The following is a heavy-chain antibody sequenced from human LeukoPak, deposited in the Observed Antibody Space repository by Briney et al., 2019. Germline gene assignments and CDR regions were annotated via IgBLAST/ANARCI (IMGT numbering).Heavy chain of an antibody. J-gene: IGHJ6*02. D-gene: IGHD2-15*01. CDR3: ARVGVVAATLSMDV. V-gene: IGHV3-53*01. CDR1: GFTVSSNY. CDR2: IYSGGST. Sequence: GGSLRLSCAASGFTVSSNYMSWVRQAPGRGLEWVSVIYSGGSTYYADSVKGRFTISRDNSKNTLYLQMNSLRAEDTAVYYCARVGVVAATLSMDVWGQGTTVTVSS.